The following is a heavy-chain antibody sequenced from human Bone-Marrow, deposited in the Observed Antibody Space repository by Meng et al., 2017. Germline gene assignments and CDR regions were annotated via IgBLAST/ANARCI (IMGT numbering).Heavy chain of an antibody. V-gene: IGHV1-2*02. CDR1: GYTFTGYY. CDR2: INANSGGT. D-gene: IGHD6-13*01. Sequence: ASVKVSCKASGYTFTGYYIHWVRQAPGQGLEWMGWINANSGGTYHVEKFQGRVTMTRDTSISTAYMELRSLRSDDTAVYYCARVLVQKPGYSSSPRYAFDIWGQGTMVTVSS. CDR3: ARVLVQKPGYSSSPRYAFDI. J-gene: IGHJ3*02.